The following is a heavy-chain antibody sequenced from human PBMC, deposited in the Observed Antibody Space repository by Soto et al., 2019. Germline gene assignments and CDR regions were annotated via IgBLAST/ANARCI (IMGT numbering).Heavy chain of an antibody. CDR3: ARFSSSSYYYFYMDV. CDR1: GGSISSYS. D-gene: IGHD6-6*01. Sequence: SETLSLTCTVSGGSISSYSWSWIRQPPGKGLEWIGYIYYTGSTNYNPSLKSRVTISVDTSKNQFSLKLSSVTAADTAVYYCARFSSSSYYYFYMDVWGKGTTVTVSS. V-gene: IGHV4-59*01. CDR2: IYYTGST. J-gene: IGHJ6*03.